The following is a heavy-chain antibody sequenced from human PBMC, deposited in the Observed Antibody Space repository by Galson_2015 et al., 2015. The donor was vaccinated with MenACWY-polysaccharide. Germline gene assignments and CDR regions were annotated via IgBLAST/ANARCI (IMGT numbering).Heavy chain of an antibody. Sequence: SMSLTCTVSGASIGSGHDYYWTWIRQRPVKGLERIGYIYYSGSTYYNPSLKSRVIISQDTSRNQFSLNLISVTAADTAAYYCAREPRGVWFGEAWGQGTLVTVSS. CDR3: AREPRGVWFGEA. D-gene: IGHD3-10*01. V-gene: IGHV4-31*03. CDR2: IYYSGST. CDR1: GASIGSGHDYY. J-gene: IGHJ5*02.